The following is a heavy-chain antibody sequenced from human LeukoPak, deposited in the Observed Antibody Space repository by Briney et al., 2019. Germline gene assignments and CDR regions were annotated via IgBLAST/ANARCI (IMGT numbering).Heavy chain of an antibody. D-gene: IGHD1-26*01. J-gene: IGHJ4*02. CDR2: IYYSGST. V-gene: IGHV4-39*01. Sequence: SETLSLTCTVSGGSIRSNNYYWGWLRQPPGKGLEWIGSIYYSGSTYYNPSLKRRVTISVDTSKNQFSLKLSSVTAADTAVYYCAVGATHFDYWGQGTLVTVSS. CDR3: AVGATHFDY. CDR1: GGSIRSNNYY.